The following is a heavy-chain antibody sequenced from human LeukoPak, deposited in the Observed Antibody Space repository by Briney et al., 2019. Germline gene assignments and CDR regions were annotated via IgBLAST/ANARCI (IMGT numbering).Heavy chain of an antibody. CDR2: IYYSGGT. J-gene: IGHJ4*02. V-gene: IGHV4-59*01. D-gene: IGHD1-1*01. Sequence: SETLFLTCTVSGGSISGYYWTWIRQPPGKGLEYIGYIYYSGGTNHNPSLKSRVTISVDTSKNQFSLKLSSVTAADTAVYYCARGRYTFDYWGQGTLVTVSS. CDR3: ARGRYTFDY. CDR1: GGSISGYY.